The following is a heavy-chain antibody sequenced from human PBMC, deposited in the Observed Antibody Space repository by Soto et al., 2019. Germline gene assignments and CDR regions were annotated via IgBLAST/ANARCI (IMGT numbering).Heavy chain of an antibody. J-gene: IGHJ6*02. CDR2: INPNSGGT. D-gene: IGHD1-1*01. CDR3: ASWNSYYYGMDV. Sequence: RASVKVSCKASGYTFTGYYMHWVRQAPGQGLEWMGWINPNSGGTNYAQKFQGRVTMTRDTSIRTAYMELSRLRSDDTAVYYCASWNSYYYGMDVWGQGTTVTVSS. V-gene: IGHV1-2*02. CDR1: GYTFTGYY.